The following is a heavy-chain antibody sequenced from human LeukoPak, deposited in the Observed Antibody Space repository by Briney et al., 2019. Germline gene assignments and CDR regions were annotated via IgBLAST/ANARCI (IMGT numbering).Heavy chain of an antibody. J-gene: IGHJ6*03. CDR3: AKDLEWELPYYYYMDV. CDR2: ISGSVSTI. D-gene: IGHD1-26*01. CDR1: GFTFSDYY. V-gene: IGHV3-11*01. Sequence: GGSLRLSCAASGFTFSDYYMSWIRQAPGKGLEWVSYISGSVSTIYYADSVKGRFTISRDNANNSLYLQMNSLRAEDTAIYYCAKDLEWELPYYYYMDVWGEGTTVTVSS.